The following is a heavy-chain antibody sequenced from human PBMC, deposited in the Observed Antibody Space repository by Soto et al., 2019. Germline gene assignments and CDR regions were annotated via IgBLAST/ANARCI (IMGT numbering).Heavy chain of an antibody. CDR2: IYYSGST. J-gene: IGHJ4*02. CDR1: GGSMSSYY. CDR3: ARGEWLATIKPYFAY. V-gene: IGHV4-59*01. Sequence: QVQLQESGPGLVKPSETLSLTCTVSGGSMSSYYWSWIRQSPGKGLEWFGYIYYSGSTNYNPSLKSRVAISLDTSKNQFSLMLSSVTAADTAVYYCARGEWLATIKPYFAYWGQGTLVTVSS. D-gene: IGHD5-12*01.